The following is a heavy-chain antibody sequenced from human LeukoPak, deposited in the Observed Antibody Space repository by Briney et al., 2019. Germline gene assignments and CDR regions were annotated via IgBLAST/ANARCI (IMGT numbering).Heavy chain of an antibody. J-gene: IGHJ4*02. CDR1: GGSISSGGY. CDR2: IYYIGST. Sequence: PSETLSLTCAVPGGSISSGGYWSWLRQPPGKGLEWIGQIYYIGSTNYNPSLESRVIMSLDKSTNQLSLRFNSVTAADTAVYYCARHGSYSLAFWGQGALVTVSS. D-gene: IGHD1-26*01. V-gene: IGHV4-4*02. CDR3: ARHGSYSLAF.